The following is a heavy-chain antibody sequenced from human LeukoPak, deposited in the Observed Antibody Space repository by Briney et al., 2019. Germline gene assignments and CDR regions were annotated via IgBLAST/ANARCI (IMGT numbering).Heavy chain of an antibody. V-gene: IGHV3-21*01. D-gene: IGHD7-27*01. CDR1: GFAFSSYS. J-gene: IGHJ3*02. CDR2: INVSPAYI. CDR3: ARDLNWGAGALDI. Sequence: GGSLRFSCAASGFAFSSYSMSWVRQAPGKGLEWVSSINVSPAYISYADSVKGRFTISRDNAKNSLYLQMNSPRAEDTAVYFCARDLNWGAGALDIWGQGTVVTVSS.